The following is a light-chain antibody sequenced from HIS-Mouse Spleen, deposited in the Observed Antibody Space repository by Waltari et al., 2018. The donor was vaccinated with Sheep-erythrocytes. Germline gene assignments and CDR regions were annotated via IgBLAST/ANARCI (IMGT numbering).Light chain of an antibody. J-gene: IGLJ2*01. Sequence: QSALTQPAPVSGSPGQSTTISCTGTSSDVGSYNLVSWYQQHPGKAPKLMMYEGSKRPSGVPDRFSGCKSGTSACLAISGLRSEDEADYYCAAWDDSQSGPVFGGGTKLTVL. CDR3: AAWDDSQSGPV. V-gene: IGLV2-14*02. CDR1: SSDVGSYNL. CDR2: EGS.